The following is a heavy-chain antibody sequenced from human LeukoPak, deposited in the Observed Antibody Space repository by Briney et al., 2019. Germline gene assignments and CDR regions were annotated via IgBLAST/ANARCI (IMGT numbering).Heavy chain of an antibody. CDR3: TRVSLVGISDY. V-gene: IGHV3-7*05. D-gene: IGHD2-8*02. CDR2: IKQDGSEK. J-gene: IGHJ4*02. Sequence: GGSLRLSCAASGFTFSSYWMSWVRQAPGKGLEWVANIKQDGSEKYYVDSVKGRFTISRDNAKNSLYLQMNSLRADDTAVYYCTRVSLVGISDYWGQGTLVTVSS. CDR1: GFTFSSYW.